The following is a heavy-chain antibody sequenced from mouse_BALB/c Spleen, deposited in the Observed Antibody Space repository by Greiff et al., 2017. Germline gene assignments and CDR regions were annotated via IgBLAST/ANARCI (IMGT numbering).Heavy chain of an antibody. V-gene: IGHV5-6-3*01. CDR1: GFTFSSYG. CDR3: ARGRYYGSRGMDY. Sequence: EVKLVESGGGLVKPGGSLKLSCAASGFTFSSYGMSWVRQTPDKRLELVATINSNGGRNYYHDRVKGRFTITRDNAKNTLYLQMSSLKSEDTAMYYCARGRYYGSRGMDYWGQGTSVTVSS. J-gene: IGHJ4*01. CDR2: INSNGGRN. D-gene: IGHD1-1*01.